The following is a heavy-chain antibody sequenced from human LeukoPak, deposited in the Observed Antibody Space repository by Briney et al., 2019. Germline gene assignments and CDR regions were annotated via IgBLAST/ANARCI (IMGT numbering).Heavy chain of an antibody. CDR2: IKQDGSEK. V-gene: IGHV3-7*01. CDR3: ARDGDVSGYSD. J-gene: IGHJ4*02. CDR1: GFTLSSYW. D-gene: IGHD3-22*01. Sequence: GGSLRLSCAASGFTLSSYWMSWVRQAPGKGLEWVANIKQDGSEKYYVDSVKGRFAISRDNAKNSLYLQMNSLSAEETAVYYCARDGDVSGYSDWGQGTLVTVSS.